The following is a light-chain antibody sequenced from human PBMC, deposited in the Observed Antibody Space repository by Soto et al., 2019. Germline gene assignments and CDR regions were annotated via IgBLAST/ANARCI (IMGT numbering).Light chain of an antibody. V-gene: IGKV1-8*01. J-gene: IGKJ5*01. CDR2: AAS. CDR1: QGISSY. Sequence: AIRMTQSPSSLSASTVDRGNMTXRSSQGISSYLAWYQQKPGKAPKLLIYAASTLQSGVPSRFSGSGSGTDFTLTISCLQSEDFATYYCQQYYSYLITFGQGTRLE. CDR3: QQYYSYLIT.